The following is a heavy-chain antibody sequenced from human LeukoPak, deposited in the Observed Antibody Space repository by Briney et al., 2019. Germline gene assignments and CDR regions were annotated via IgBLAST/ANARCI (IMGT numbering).Heavy chain of an antibody. Sequence: AASVKVSCKASGYTFTSYGISWVRQAPGQGLEWMGLINAYNGNTNYAQKLQGRVTMTTDTSTSTAYMELRSLRSDDTAVYYCARVAAVAVGYYYYGMDVWGQGTTVTVSS. CDR3: ARVAAVAVGYYYYGMDV. D-gene: IGHD6-13*01. V-gene: IGHV1-18*01. J-gene: IGHJ6*02. CDR2: INAYNGNT. CDR1: GYTFTSYG.